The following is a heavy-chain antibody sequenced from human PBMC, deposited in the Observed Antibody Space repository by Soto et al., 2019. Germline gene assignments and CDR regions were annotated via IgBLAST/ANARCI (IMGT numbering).Heavy chain of an antibody. J-gene: IGHJ4*02. D-gene: IGHD4-17*01. CDR1: GDSVSSNSAA. V-gene: IGHV6-1*01. CDR2: TYYRSKWYN. Sequence: SQTLSLTCAISGDSVSSNSAAWNWIRQSPSRGLEWLGRTYYRSKWYNDYAISVKSRITINPDTSKNKFSLQLNSVTPEDTAVYYCARGPPPAYGDYVDYFDYWGQGTLVTVSS. CDR3: ARGPPPAYGDYVDYFDY.